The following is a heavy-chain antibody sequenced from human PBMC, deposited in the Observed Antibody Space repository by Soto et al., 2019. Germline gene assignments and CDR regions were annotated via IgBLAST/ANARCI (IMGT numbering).Heavy chain of an antibody. Sequence: QVQLVQSGAEVKKPGASVKVSCKASGYTFTDYYIHWVRQAPGQGLEWMGWINPNSNTDVTNYAQKCQGWITMTSDTSITTAYLEVDRLKSDDTAVYYCARGPRKQLWLGYFDYWGQGTLVTVSS. V-gene: IGHV1-2*04. CDR2: INPNSNTDVT. D-gene: IGHD5-18*01. CDR1: GYTFTDYY. CDR3: ARGPRKQLWLGYFDY. J-gene: IGHJ4*02.